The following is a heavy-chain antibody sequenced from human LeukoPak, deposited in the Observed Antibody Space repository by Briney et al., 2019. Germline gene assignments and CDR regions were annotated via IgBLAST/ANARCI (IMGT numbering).Heavy chain of an antibody. CDR3: ARELAAHPNWFDP. D-gene: IGHD6-6*01. CDR1: GFTFSSYW. J-gene: IGHJ5*02. CDR2: INSDGSST. Sequence: GGSLRLSCAASGFTFSSYWMHWVHQAPGKGLVWVSRINSDGSSTSYADSVKGRFTISRDNAKNTLYLQMNSLRAEDTAVYYCARELAAHPNWFDPWGQGTLVTVSS. V-gene: IGHV3-74*01.